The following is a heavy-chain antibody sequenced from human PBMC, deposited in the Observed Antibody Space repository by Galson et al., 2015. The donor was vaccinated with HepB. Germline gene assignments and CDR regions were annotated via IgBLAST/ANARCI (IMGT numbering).Heavy chain of an antibody. V-gene: IGHV3-30*18. D-gene: IGHD2-8*02. Sequence: SLRLSCAASGFTFSGYGMHWVRQAPGKGLEWVAVISHDGSKEYYADSVKGRFTISRDNSKNTLFLQMNSLRDEDTAVYYCAKDMVLRGVAYGYFDYWGQGTLVTVSS. J-gene: IGHJ4*02. CDR1: GFTFSGYG. CDR3: AKDMVLRGVAYGYFDY. CDR2: ISHDGSKE.